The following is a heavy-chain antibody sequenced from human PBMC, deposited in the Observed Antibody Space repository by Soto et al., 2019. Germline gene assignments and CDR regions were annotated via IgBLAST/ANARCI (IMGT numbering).Heavy chain of an antibody. V-gene: IGHV3-30*18. J-gene: IGHJ4*02. Sequence: GGSLRLSCAASGFTFSSYGMHWVRQAPGKGLEWVAVISYDGSNKYYADSVKGRFTISRDNSKNTLYLQMNSLRAEDTAVYYCAKQQILGDSPHYYFDYWGQGTLVTVSS. CDR1: GFTFSSYG. CDR3: AKQQILGDSPHYYFDY. D-gene: IGHD4-17*01. CDR2: ISYDGSNK.